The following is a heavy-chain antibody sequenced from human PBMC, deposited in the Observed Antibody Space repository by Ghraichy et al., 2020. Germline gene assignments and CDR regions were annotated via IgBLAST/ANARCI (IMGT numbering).Heavy chain of an antibody. Sequence: GESLNISCAASGFTFSSFAIHWVRQTPGKGLEWVAVISSDGSHIYYADSATGRFTISRDNSKNALYLQMNSLRAEDMAMYSCARSLVRGFWYFDLWGRGTLVTVSS. CDR2: ISSDGSHI. J-gene: IGHJ2*01. V-gene: IGHV3-30*04. CDR3: ARSLVRGFWYFDL. CDR1: GFTFSSFA. D-gene: IGHD3-10*01.